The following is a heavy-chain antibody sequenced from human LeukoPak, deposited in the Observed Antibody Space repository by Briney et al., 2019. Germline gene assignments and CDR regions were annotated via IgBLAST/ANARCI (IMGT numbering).Heavy chain of an antibody. Sequence: PSETLSLTCTVSGGSISSGSYYWSWIRQPAGKGLEWIGRIYTSGSTNYNPSLKSRVTISVDTSKNQFSLKLSSVTAADTAMYYCARDTIEYYYDSSGSYYFDYWGQGTLVTVSS. D-gene: IGHD3-22*01. J-gene: IGHJ4*02. CDR2: IYTSGST. CDR3: ARDTIEYYYDSSGSYYFDY. V-gene: IGHV4-61*02. CDR1: GGSISSGSYY.